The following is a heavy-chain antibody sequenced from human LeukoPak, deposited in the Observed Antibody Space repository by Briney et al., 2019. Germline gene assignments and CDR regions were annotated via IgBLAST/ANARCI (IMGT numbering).Heavy chain of an antibody. Sequence: KAGGSLRLSCTTSGFTFGNYAMSWFRQAPGKGLEWIGVIRSKDYGETTRYAASVKGRFIISRDDSKSIAYLQMDSLETEDTAVYYCARGGYQFEHWGQGTLITVSS. D-gene: IGHD3-16*02. CDR2: IRSKDYGETT. CDR1: GFTFGNYA. CDR3: ARGGYQFEH. V-gene: IGHV3-49*05. J-gene: IGHJ1*01.